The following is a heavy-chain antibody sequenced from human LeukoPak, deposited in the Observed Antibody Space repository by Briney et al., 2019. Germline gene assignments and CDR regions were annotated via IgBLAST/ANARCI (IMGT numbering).Heavy chain of an antibody. D-gene: IGHD2-21*02. V-gene: IGHV3-23*01. CDR3: TKDPNGDCVGAFDP. CDR2: ITGTHYTT. Sequence: GGSLRLSCAASGFTFSSFAMTWVHQAPGKGLEWVSSITGTHYTTYNTDSVKGRFTISRDNSKNTLYLQMNSLRADDTAVYYCTKDPNGDCVGAFDPWGQGTLVTVSS. CDR1: GFTFSSFA. J-gene: IGHJ5*02.